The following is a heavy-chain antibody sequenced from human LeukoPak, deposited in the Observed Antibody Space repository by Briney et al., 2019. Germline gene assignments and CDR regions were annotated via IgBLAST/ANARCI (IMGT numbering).Heavy chain of an antibody. Sequence: GGSLRLSCAASGFTFSSYAMHWVRQAPGKGLEWVAVISYDGSNKYYADSVRGRFTISRDNSKNTLYLQMNSLRAEDTAVYYCAREVEVEWELPRGYFDYWGQGTLVTVSS. V-gene: IGHV3-30*04. J-gene: IGHJ4*02. CDR1: GFTFSSYA. CDR3: AREVEVEWELPRGYFDY. CDR2: ISYDGSNK. D-gene: IGHD1-26*01.